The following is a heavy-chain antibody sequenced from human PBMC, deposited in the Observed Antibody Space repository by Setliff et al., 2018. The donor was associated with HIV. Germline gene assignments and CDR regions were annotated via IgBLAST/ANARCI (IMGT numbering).Heavy chain of an antibody. J-gene: IGHJ4*01. Sequence: ASVKVSCKASGYTFTGYFIHWVRQAPGQGLEWMGRINPNTGDTNYAQKFQGRVTMTRDTAISTAYMDLRSLRSDDTAVYYCTKDGLAAGARAFDIWGQGNPGHRLL. CDR3: TKDGLAAGARAFDI. V-gene: IGHV1-2*06. D-gene: IGHD6-13*01. CDR1: GYTFTGYF. CDR2: INPNTGDT.